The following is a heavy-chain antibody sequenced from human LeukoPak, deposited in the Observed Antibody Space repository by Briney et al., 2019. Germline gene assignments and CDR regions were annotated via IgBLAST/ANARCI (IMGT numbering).Heavy chain of an antibody. V-gene: IGHV4-59*13. CDR2: IYHTGIT. CDR3: AREEVGAFDH. D-gene: IGHD1-26*01. Sequence: PSETLSLTCTVSGGSISSYYCNWIRQPPGKGLEWIGYIYHTGITNYNPSLKSRVTMSVDTSKNQFSLRLTSVTAADTAVYYCAREEVGAFDHWGQGTLVTVSS. J-gene: IGHJ4*02. CDR1: GGSISSYY.